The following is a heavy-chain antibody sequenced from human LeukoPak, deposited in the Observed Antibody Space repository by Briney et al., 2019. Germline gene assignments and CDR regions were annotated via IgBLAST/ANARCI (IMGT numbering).Heavy chain of an antibody. CDR3: ARETDSSGYYIDY. CDR1: GFTFSSYW. Sequence: SGGSLRLSCAASGFTFSSYWMHWVRQVPGKGLVWVSRINSDGSGTTYADSVKGRFTISRDNPKNTLYLQMNSLRAEDTAVYYCARETDSSGYYIDYWGQGTLVTVPS. CDR2: INSDGSGT. D-gene: IGHD3-22*01. J-gene: IGHJ4*02. V-gene: IGHV3-74*01.